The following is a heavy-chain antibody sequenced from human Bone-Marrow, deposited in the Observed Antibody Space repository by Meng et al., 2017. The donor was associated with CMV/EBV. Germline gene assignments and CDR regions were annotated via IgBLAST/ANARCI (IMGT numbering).Heavy chain of an antibody. CDR1: GFTFSSYG. CDR2: IGPDGSQK. V-gene: IGHV3-7*01. CDR3: ARDLGFWHFDI. Sequence: GESLKISCAASGFTFSSYGMHWVRQAPGKGLEWVANIGPDGSQKYYVDSVKGRFTISRDNAKNSLYLQMNSLRAEDTAFYFCARDLGFWHFDIWGQGTMVTVSS. J-gene: IGHJ3*02. D-gene: IGHD2/OR15-2a*01.